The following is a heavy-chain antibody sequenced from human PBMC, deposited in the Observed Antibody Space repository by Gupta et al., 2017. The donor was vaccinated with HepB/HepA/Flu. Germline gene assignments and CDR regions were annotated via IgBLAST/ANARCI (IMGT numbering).Heavy chain of an antibody. J-gene: IGHJ4*02. D-gene: IGHD6-19*01. Sequence: QVQLVQSGAEVKKPGASVKVSCKASGFTFTDYHMHWVRQAPGQGLEWMGWINPNSGVTKYEQKFQGRVTMTRDTPIGTVYMDLSSLRSDDTAVYYCAIRVAGTYYFDYWGQGTLVTVSS. CDR1: GFTFTDYH. CDR3: AIRVAGTYYFDY. CDR2: INPNSGVT. V-gene: IGHV1-2*02.